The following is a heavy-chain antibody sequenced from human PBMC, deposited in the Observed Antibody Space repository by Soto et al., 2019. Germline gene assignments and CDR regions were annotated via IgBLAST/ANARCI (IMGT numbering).Heavy chain of an antibody. V-gene: IGHV3-23*01. CDR2: ISTDSSRA. CDR3: VKGGWLDF. D-gene: IGHD3-16*01. Sequence: EVQLLESGGGLVQPGGSLRLSCAASGFTFNTFEMSWVRQAPGRGLEWVSFISTDSSRAYYADAVKGRFTISRDNSKHTLYLRMNSRTGEDTAVYACVKGGWLDFWGQGTLVTGSS. CDR1: GFTFNTFE. J-gene: IGHJ5*01.